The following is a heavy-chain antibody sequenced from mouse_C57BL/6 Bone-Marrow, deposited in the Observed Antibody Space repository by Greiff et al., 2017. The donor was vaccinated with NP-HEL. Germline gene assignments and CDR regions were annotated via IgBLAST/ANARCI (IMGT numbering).Heavy chain of an antibody. J-gene: IGHJ3*01. Sequence: QVQLQQPGAELVMPGASVKLSCKASGYTFTSYWMHWVKQRPGQGLEWIGEIDPSDSYTNYNQKFKGKSTLTVDKSSSTAYMQLSSLTSEDSAVYYCARAALYYRAWFAYWGQGTLVTVSA. CDR1: GYTFTSYW. CDR2: IDPSDSYT. CDR3: ARAALYYRAWFAY. V-gene: IGHV1-69*01. D-gene: IGHD2-14*01.